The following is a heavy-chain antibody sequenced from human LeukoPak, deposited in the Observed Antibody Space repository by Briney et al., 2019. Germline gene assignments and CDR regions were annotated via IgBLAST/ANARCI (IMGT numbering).Heavy chain of an antibody. D-gene: IGHD2-8*01. Sequence: ASETLSLTCTVSGGSISSSSYYWGWIRQPPGKGLEWVSVIYSGANTYYADSVKGRFTISRDNAKNSLYLQMNSLRAEDTAVYYCARDLRTYCTNGVCYPSFGWFDPWGQGTLVTVSS. CDR3: ARDLRTYCTNGVCYPSFGWFDP. V-gene: IGHV3-53*01. CDR1: GGSISSSSYY. J-gene: IGHJ5*02. CDR2: IYSGANT.